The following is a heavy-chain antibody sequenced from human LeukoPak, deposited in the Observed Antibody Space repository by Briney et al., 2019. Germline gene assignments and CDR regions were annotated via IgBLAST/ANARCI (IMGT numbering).Heavy chain of an antibody. Sequence: ASVKVSCKASGYSFTGYYMYWVRQAPGQGLEWMGWINPNSGGTNYAQKFQDRVTMRRDTSISTAYMELSRLRSDDTAVYYCAKISSGWSFDYWGQGTLVTVSS. V-gene: IGHV1-2*02. J-gene: IGHJ4*02. CDR2: INPNSGGT. D-gene: IGHD6-19*01. CDR3: AKISSGWSFDY. CDR1: GYSFTGYY.